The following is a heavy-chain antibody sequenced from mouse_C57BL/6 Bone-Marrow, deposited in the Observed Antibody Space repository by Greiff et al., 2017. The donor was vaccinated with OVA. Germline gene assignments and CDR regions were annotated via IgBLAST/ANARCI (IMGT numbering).Heavy chain of an antibody. Sequence: VQLQQSGPELVKPGASVKISCKASGYTFTDYYMNWVKQSHGKSLEWIGDINPNNGGTSYNQKFKGKATLTVDKSSSTAYMELRSLTSEDSAVYYCAKEGYYYGSSFRGWAMDYWGQGTSVTVSS. D-gene: IGHD1-1*01. CDR3: AKEGYYYGSSFRGWAMDY. CDR1: GYTFTDYY. J-gene: IGHJ4*01. CDR2: INPNNGGT. V-gene: IGHV1-26*01.